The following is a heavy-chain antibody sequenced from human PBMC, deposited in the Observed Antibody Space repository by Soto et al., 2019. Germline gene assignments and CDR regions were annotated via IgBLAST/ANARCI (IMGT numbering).Heavy chain of an antibody. D-gene: IGHD3-22*01. CDR1: GFTFSSYG. Sequence: PGGSLRLSCAESGFTFSSYGMHWVRQAPGKGLEWVAVIWYDGSNKYYADSVKGRFTISRDNSKNTLYLQMNSLRAEDTAVYYCARVLYYYDSSGYYHPDYFDYWCQGTLVTVSS. CDR2: IWYDGSNK. CDR3: ARVLYYYDSSGYYHPDYFDY. J-gene: IGHJ4*02. V-gene: IGHV3-33*01.